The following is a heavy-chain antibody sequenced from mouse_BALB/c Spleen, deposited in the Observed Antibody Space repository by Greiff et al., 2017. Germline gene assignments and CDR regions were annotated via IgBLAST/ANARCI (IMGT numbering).Heavy chain of an antibody. CDR2: IRLKSNNYAT. V-gene: IGHV6-6*02. CDR3: TSLSGAY. J-gene: IGHJ3*01. Sequence: EVKVEESGGGLVQPGGSMKLSCVASGFTFSNYWMNWVRESPEKGLEWVAEIRLKSNNYATHYAESVKGRFTISRDDSKSSVYLQMNNLRAEDTGIYYCTSLSGAYWGQGTLVTVSA. D-gene: IGHD1-3*01. CDR1: GFTFSNYW.